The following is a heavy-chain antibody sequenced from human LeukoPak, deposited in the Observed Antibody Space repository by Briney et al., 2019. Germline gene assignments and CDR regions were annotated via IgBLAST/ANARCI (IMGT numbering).Heavy chain of an antibody. D-gene: IGHD4-17*01. CDR3: AGQTTVTTSESSPPGYYSSGMGF. CDR2: IYYSGST. Sequence: SETLSLTCTVSGGSISSYYWSWIRQPPGKGLEWIGYIYYSGSTNYNPSLKSRVTISVDTSKNQFSLKLSSVTAADTAVYYCAGQTTVTTSESSPPGYYSSGMGFWGQGTTVTVSS. J-gene: IGHJ6*02. CDR1: GGSISSYY. V-gene: IGHV4-59*08.